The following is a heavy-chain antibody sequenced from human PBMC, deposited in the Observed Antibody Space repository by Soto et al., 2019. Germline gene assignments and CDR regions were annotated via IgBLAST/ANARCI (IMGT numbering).Heavy chain of an antibody. CDR1: GFTFSSYG. D-gene: IGHD3-22*01. CDR3: AKDHSHSYDSSGYYYGGWDY. J-gene: IGHJ4*02. V-gene: IGHV3-30*18. Sequence: ESGGGVVQPGRSLRLSCAASGFTFSSYGMHWVRQAPGKGLEWVAVISYDGSNKYYADSVKGRFTISRDNSKNTLYLQMNSLRAEDTAVYYCAKDHSHSYDSSGYYYGGWDYWGQGTLVTVSS. CDR2: ISYDGSNK.